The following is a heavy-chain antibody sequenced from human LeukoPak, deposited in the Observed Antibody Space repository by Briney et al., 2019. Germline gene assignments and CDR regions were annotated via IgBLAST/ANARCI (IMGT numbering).Heavy chain of an antibody. J-gene: IGHJ5*02. CDR1: GGSISSRNYL. CDR2: IYYSGNT. CDR3: ARLMFDP. Sequence: SETLSLTCTVSGGSISSRNYLWGWIRQPPGKGLEWIGTIYYSGNTYYNPSLKSRGTMSVVTSKDQFSLKLSSVTAADTAVYYCARLMFDPWGQGTLVTVSS. V-gene: IGHV4-39*01.